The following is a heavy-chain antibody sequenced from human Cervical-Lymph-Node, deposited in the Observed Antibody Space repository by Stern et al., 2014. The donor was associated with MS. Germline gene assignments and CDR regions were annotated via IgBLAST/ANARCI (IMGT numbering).Heavy chain of an antibody. J-gene: IGHJ4*02. CDR1: GFTFSIYW. D-gene: IGHD1-14*01. CDR3: ARQTTAWACDV. Sequence: EVQLVQSGAELIRPGESLKISCKGSGFTFSIYWIAWVRQTPGKGLECMGIIYPGDSETRHSSTFQGQVTMSPDKPTSTAYLQWSSLNAWDAAMYYCARQTTAWACDVWGQGTLVTVSS. V-gene: IGHV5-51*01. CDR2: IYPGDSET.